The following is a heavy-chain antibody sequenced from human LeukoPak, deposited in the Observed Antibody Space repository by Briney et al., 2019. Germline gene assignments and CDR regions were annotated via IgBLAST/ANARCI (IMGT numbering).Heavy chain of an antibody. D-gene: IGHD6-19*01. CDR1: GFTFSTYA. J-gene: IGHJ4*02. CDR3: SKGGLGVAGLDYFDY. CDR2: ISGSGGNT. V-gene: IGHV3-23*01. Sequence: GGSLRPSCAASGFTFSTYAMSWVRQAPGKGLEWVSGISGSGGNTYYADSVKGRFTISRDNSKNTLHLQMNNLRAEDTDVYYCSKGGLGVAGLDYFDYWGQGTLVTVSS.